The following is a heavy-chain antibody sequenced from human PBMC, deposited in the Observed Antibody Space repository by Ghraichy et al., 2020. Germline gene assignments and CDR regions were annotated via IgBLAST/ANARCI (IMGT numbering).Heavy chain of an antibody. CDR3: AREQFWSGYYTGGT. CDR1: GFTVSSNY. D-gene: IGHD3-3*01. Sequence: GGFLRLSCAASGFTVSSNYMSWVRQAPGKGLEWVSVIYSGGSTYYADSVKGRFTISRDNSKNTLYLQMNSLRAEDTAVYYCAREQFWSGYYTGGTWGQGTLVTVSS. CDR2: IYSGGST. J-gene: IGHJ5*02. V-gene: IGHV3-66*01.